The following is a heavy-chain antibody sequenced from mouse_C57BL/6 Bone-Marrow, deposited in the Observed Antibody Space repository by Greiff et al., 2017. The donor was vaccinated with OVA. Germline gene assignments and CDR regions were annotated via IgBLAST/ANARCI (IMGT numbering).Heavy chain of an antibody. D-gene: IGHD1-1*01. J-gene: IGHJ3*01. CDR1: GYTFTSYW. Sequence: QVQLQQPGAELVKPGASVKMSCKASGYTFTSYWITWVKQRPGQGLEWIGDIYPGSGSTNYNEKVKSKATLTVDTSSSTAYMQLSSLTSEDSAVYYCAREDYYGSSPWFAYWGQGTLVTVSA. CDR3: AREDYYGSSPWFAY. V-gene: IGHV1-55*01. CDR2: IYPGSGST.